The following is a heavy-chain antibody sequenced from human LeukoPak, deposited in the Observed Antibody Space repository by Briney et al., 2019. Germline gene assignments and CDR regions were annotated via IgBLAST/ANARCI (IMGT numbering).Heavy chain of an antibody. V-gene: IGHV4-59*01. CDR1: GGSISSYY. D-gene: IGHD3-10*01. CDR3: ARFRGAFDI. CDR2: IYYSGST. J-gene: IGHJ3*02. Sequence: PSETLSLTCTVSGGSISSYYWSWIRQPPGKGLEWIGYIYYSGSTNYNPSPKSRVTISVDTSKNQFSLKLSSVTAADTAVYYCARFRGAFDIWGQGTMVTVSS.